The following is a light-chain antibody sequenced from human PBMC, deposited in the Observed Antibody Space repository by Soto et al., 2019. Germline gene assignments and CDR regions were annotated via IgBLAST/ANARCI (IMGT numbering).Light chain of an antibody. V-gene: IGLV2-14*01. CDR2: DVS. J-gene: IGLJ2*01. Sequence: QSALTQPASVSGSPGQSITISCTGTSSDVGGYNYVSWYQQHPGKAPKLMIYDVSNRPSGVSNRFSGSKSGNTASLTISGLQAEDEADYFCSSYTSSSTPVFGGATKLTVL. CDR1: SSDVGGYNY. CDR3: SSYTSSSTPV.